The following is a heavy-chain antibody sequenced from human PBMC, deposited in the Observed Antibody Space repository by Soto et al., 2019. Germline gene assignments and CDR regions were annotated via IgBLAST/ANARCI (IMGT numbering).Heavy chain of an antibody. V-gene: IGHV1-18*01. CDR3: ARGPTDYYDNSGNYFFDY. Sequence: QVPLVQSGAEVKKPEASVKVSCKASGYTFTTYGMSWVRQAPGQGLDWMGWISTYNGNTKYAERLQGRVTMTTDTTTSTAYMELRSLRSDDTAVYYGARGPTDYYDNSGNYFFDYWGQGTLVTVSS. D-gene: IGHD3-22*01. J-gene: IGHJ4*02. CDR1: GYTFTTYG. CDR2: ISTYNGNT.